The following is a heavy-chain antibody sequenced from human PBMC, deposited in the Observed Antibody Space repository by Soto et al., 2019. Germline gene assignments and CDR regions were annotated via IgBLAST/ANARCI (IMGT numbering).Heavy chain of an antibody. CDR1: GFSFSREW. Sequence: GGSLRLSCAASGFSFSREWMGWVRQAPGTGLEWMANTNQDGSEKYYADSVKGRFTISRDNAMNSLYLQMNNLRAEDTAVYYCARRWENDSGHKAFDYWGQGTLVTVSS. CDR2: TNQDGSEK. J-gene: IGHJ4*02. V-gene: IGHV3-7*01. D-gene: IGHD3-10*01. CDR3: ARRWENDSGHKAFDY.